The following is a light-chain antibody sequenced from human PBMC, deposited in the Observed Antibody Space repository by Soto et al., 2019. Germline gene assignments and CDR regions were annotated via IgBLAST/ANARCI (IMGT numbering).Light chain of an antibody. V-gene: IGKV1-12*01. CDR3: QQAMSFPLT. Sequence: DTQMTQSPSSVSASVGDRVTITCRASESITGWLAWYQQKPGKAPKLLIYATASLQSGVPSRFSGSGSGTDCTLTISSLQPEDFATYYCQQAMSFPLTFGGGIRVEIK. CDR1: ESITGW. CDR2: ATA. J-gene: IGKJ4*01.